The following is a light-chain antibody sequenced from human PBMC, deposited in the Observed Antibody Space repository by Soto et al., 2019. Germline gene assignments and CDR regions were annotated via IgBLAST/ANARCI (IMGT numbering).Light chain of an antibody. V-gene: IGKV3-20*01. CDR2: DAS. CDR1: QSVSSSY. Sequence: EIVLTQSPGTLSLSPGERATLSCRASQSVSSSYLAWYQQKPGQPPRLLISDASSRATGIPDRFSGSGSGTDLTLTISSLEPEDFAVYYCQQYGRSPPSWTFGQGTTMEIK. CDR3: QQYGRSPPSWT. J-gene: IGKJ1*01.